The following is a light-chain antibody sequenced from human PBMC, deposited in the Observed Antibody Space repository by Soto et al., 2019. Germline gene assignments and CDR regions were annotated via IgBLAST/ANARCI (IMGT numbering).Light chain of an antibody. CDR2: AIS. CDR1: QSITNS. Sequence: DIQMTQSPSSLSASVGDRVTITCRASQSITNSLNWYQQKPGKAPKLLMYAISTLQSGVPSRFGGSGSGTEFTLTISSLQPDDFATYYFQQSYSPPYTFGQGTKVDIK. V-gene: IGKV1-39*01. CDR3: QQSYSPPYT. J-gene: IGKJ2*01.